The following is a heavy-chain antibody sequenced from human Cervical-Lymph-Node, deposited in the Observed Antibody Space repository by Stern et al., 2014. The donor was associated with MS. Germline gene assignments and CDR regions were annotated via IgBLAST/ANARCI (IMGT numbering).Heavy chain of an antibody. Sequence: QVQLQESGPRQVKTAETLSLTCSVSRGSISTYYWTWIRQPAGKGLGWIGRVSTTGNTGYNPSLKNQFTMSVDPSKNQFSLQLNSVTAADTAMYFCARDGRWSPLDYWGQGILVTVSS. V-gene: IGHV4-4*07. D-gene: IGHD6-13*01. CDR3: ARDGRWSPLDY. CDR1: RGSISTYY. CDR2: VSTTGNT. J-gene: IGHJ4*02.